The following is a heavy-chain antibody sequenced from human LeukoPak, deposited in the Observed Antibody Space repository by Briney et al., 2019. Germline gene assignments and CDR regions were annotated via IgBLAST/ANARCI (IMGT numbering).Heavy chain of an antibody. CDR1: GFTFNSYV. CDR3: AKGDQPLLYGGAFDS. Sequence: GGSLRLFCEVSGFTFNSYVMSWVRRAPGKGLEWVSSFNGRGGYTFYADSVKGRFTLSSDNSKNTLHLQMISLRSEDTAVYYCAKGDQPLLYGGAFDSWGQGTLVTVSS. V-gene: IGHV3-23*01. J-gene: IGHJ4*02. CDR2: FNGRGGYT. D-gene: IGHD2-2*02.